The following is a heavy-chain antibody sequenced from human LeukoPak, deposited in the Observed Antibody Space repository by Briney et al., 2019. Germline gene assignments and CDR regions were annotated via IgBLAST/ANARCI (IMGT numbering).Heavy chain of an antibody. D-gene: IGHD3-10*01. CDR2: ISGTGGST. CDR1: GFTFSSYA. J-gene: IGHJ4*02. Sequence: QPGGSLRLSCVASGFTFSSYAMSWVRQAPGKGLEWVSAISGTGGSTYYADSVKGRFTISRDNSKNTLYLQMNSLRVEDTAVYYCAKETANYFGSGSYSPLHYWGQGTLVTVSS. V-gene: IGHV3-23*01. CDR3: AKETANYFGSGSYSPLHY.